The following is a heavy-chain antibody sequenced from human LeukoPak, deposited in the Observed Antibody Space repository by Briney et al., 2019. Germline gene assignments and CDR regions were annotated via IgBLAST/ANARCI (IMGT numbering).Heavy chain of an antibody. CDR1: GFTFKTYW. CDR3: ATDLNGPVNDVFDM. D-gene: IGHD1-1*01. V-gene: IGHV3-74*01. Sequence: GGSLRLSCAASGFTFKTYWMHWVRQAPGKGLVWVSHSNSDGSSTSYADSVRGRFTISRDNAKNTLYLQMNSLRAEDTAVYYCATDLNGPVNDVFDMWGQGTMVTVSS. CDR2: SNSDGSST. J-gene: IGHJ3*02.